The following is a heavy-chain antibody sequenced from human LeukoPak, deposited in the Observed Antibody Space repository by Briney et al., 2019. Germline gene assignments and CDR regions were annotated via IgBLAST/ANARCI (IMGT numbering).Heavy chain of an antibody. D-gene: IGHD1-26*01. V-gene: IGHV4-59*08. CDR3: ARFFRTVWELPYY. CDR2: IYYSGST. Sequence: SETLSLTCTVSGGSISRYYWSWIRQPPGKGLEWIGYIYYSGSTNYNPSLKSRVTISVDTSKDQFSLKLSSVTAADTAVHYCARFFRTVWELPYYWGPGTLVTVSS. J-gene: IGHJ4*02. CDR1: GGSISRYY.